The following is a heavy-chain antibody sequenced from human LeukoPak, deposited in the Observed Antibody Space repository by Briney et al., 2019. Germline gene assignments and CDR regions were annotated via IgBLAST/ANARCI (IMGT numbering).Heavy chain of an antibody. Sequence: SVKVSCKASGGTFSSYAISWVRQAPGQGLEWMGGIIPIFGTANYAQKFQGRVTITADESTGTAYMELSSLRSEDTAVYYCARAEWELLSWFDPWGQGTLVTVSS. V-gene: IGHV1-69*13. CDR2: IIPIFGTA. J-gene: IGHJ5*02. CDR3: ARAEWELLSWFDP. D-gene: IGHD1-26*01. CDR1: GGTFSSYA.